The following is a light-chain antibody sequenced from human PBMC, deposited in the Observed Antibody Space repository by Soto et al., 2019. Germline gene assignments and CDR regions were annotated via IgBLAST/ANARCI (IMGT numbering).Light chain of an antibody. J-gene: IGLJ3*02. V-gene: IGLV2-14*01. CDR2: EVS. CDR3: SSYTTSSSWL. Sequence: QSALTQPASVSGSPGQSFTISCTGTSSDVGGYNYVSWYQQHPGKAPKVMIYEVSNRPSGVSNRFSGSKSGNTASLTISGLQAEDEADYYCSSYTTSSSWLFGGGTKLTVL. CDR1: SSDVGGYNY.